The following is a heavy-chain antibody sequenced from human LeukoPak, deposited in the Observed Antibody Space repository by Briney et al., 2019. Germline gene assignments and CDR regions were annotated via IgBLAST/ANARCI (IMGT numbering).Heavy chain of an antibody. Sequence: SETLSLTCTVSGGSISSGDYYWSWIRQPPGKGLEWIGYIYYSGSTYYNPSLKSRVTISVNTSKNQFSLKLSSVTVADTAVYYCARGGIAAADTDYWGQGTLVTVSS. D-gene: IGHD6-13*01. CDR1: GGSISSGDYY. CDR3: ARGGIAAADTDY. J-gene: IGHJ4*02. V-gene: IGHV4-30-4*08. CDR2: IYYSGST.